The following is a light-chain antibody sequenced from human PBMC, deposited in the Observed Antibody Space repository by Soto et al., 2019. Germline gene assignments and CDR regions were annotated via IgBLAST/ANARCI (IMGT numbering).Light chain of an antibody. CDR3: SSYTSSSTPLYV. CDR2: DVS. V-gene: IGLV2-14*03. J-gene: IGLJ1*01. Sequence: QSALTQPASVSGSPGQSITISCTGTSSDVGGYNYVSWYQQHPGKAPKLMIYDVSNRPSGVSNRFFGSKSGNTASLTISGLQAEDEADYYCSSYTSSSTPLYVFGTGTKVPS. CDR1: SSDVGGYNY.